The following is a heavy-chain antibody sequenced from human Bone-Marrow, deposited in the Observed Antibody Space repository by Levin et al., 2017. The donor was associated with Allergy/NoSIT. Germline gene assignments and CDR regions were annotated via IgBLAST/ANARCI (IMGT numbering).Heavy chain of an antibody. Sequence: SETLSLTCTVSGGSISRNNYYWAWIRRPPGRGLEWIGTIYSGGSTYFNPSLKSRITISIDTSKNQFSLKLSSVTAADTAVYYCARHGSDILSGYDYWGQGTLVTVSS. CDR1: GGSISRNNYY. CDR2: IYSGGST. D-gene: IGHD3-9*01. CDR3: ARHGSDILSGYDY. V-gene: IGHV4-39*01. J-gene: IGHJ4*02.